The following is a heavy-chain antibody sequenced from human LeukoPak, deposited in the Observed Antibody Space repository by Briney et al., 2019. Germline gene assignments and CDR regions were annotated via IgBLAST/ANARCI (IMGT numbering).Heavy chain of an antibody. Sequence: SETLSLTCTVSGGSISSTNYYWGWIRQPPGKGLEWIGSIYYSGSTYFNPSLQSRVTISLDTSKNLFSLNLRSVTAADTAVYYCARDDVGIAAAGGIYWGQGTLVTVSS. CDR2: IYYSGST. CDR1: GGSISSTNYY. CDR3: ARDDVGIAAAGGIY. D-gene: IGHD6-13*01. V-gene: IGHV4-39*07. J-gene: IGHJ4*02.